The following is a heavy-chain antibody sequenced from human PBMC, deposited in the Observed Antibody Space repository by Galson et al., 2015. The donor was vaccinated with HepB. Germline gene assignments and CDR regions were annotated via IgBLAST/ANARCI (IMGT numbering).Heavy chain of an antibody. CDR3: SRDFVAGTAGEGFGY. CDR1: GGSISSFS. D-gene: IGHD6-19*01. CDR2: IYYTGST. V-gene: IGHV4-59*01. Sequence: LSLTCTISGGSISSFSWRWIRQPPGKGLEWIGYIYYTGSTNYNPSLKSRVTISVDTSRNQFSLKMTSVTAADTAVYYCSRDFVAGTAGEGFGYWGQGTLVTVSS. J-gene: IGHJ4*02.